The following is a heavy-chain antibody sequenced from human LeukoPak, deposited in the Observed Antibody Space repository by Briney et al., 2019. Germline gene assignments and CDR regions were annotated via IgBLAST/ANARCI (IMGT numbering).Heavy chain of an antibody. Sequence: GGSLRLSCAASGFTFSSYWMHWVRQAPGKGLVWVSRINSDGSSTSYADSVKGRFTISRDNAKNTLYLQMNSLRAEDTAAYYCARDLLWFGEGTRGYFDYWGQGTLVTVSS. D-gene: IGHD3-10*01. CDR2: INSDGSST. CDR1: GFTFSSYW. V-gene: IGHV3-74*01. CDR3: ARDLLWFGEGTRGYFDY. J-gene: IGHJ4*02.